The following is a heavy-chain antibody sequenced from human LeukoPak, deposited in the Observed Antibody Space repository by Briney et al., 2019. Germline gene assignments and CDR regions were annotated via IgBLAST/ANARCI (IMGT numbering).Heavy chain of an antibody. J-gene: IGHJ5*02. Sequence: PSETLSLTCAVSGGSISSSNWWSWVRQPPGKGLEWIGYIYYSGSTYYNPSLKGRVTISVDTSKNQFSLKLSSVTAADTAVYYCARGRAEYVWGSYRPEVNWFDPWGQGTLVTVSS. CDR3: ARGRAEYVWGSYRPEVNWFDP. CDR2: IYYSGST. V-gene: IGHV4-4*02. D-gene: IGHD3-16*02. CDR1: GGSISSSNW.